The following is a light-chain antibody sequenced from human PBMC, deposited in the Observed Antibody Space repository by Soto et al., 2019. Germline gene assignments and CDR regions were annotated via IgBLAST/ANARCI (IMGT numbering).Light chain of an antibody. CDR2: DAS. V-gene: IGKV1-9*01. CDR1: QGISSY. Sequence: DVQLTQSPSFLSASVGDRVTITCRASQGISSYLAWYQQRPGQAPKLLIYDASTVQSGVPSRFSGSGSGTEFTLTISSLQPDDSATYYCQHYSLYSPWTFGQGTKVDIK. J-gene: IGKJ1*01. CDR3: QHYSLYSPWT.